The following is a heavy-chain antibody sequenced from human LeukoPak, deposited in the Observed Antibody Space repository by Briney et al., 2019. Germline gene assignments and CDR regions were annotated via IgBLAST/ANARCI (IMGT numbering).Heavy chain of an antibody. Sequence: GGSLRLSCAASGFTFSSYWMNWARQAPGKELEWVANINHNGNVNYYVDSVKGRFTISRDNAKNSLYLQMSNLRAEDTAVYFCARGGGLDVWGQGATVTVSS. CDR1: GFTFSSYW. V-gene: IGHV3-7*03. CDR3: ARGGGLDV. J-gene: IGHJ6*02. D-gene: IGHD3-16*01. CDR2: INHNGNVN.